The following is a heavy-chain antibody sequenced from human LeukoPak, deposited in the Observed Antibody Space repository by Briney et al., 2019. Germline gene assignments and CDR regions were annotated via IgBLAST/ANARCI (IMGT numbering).Heavy chain of an antibody. V-gene: IGHV3-43*02. Sequence: PGGSLRLSCAASGFTFDDYAMHWVRQAPGKGLEWASLISGDSTYYADSVKGRFTISRDNSKNSLYLQMNSLRTEDTALYYCAKSRATDFDYWGQGTLVTVSS. J-gene: IGHJ4*02. CDR1: GFTFDDYA. CDR2: ISGDST. D-gene: IGHD1-26*01. CDR3: AKSRATDFDY.